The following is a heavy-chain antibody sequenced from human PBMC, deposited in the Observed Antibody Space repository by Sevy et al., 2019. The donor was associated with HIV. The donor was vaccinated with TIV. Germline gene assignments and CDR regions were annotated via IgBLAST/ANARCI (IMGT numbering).Heavy chain of an antibody. J-gene: IGHJ4*02. CDR1: GFTFTNYG. V-gene: IGHV3-23*01. CDR2: ISNSGANT. D-gene: IGHD6-19*01. Sequence: GGSLRLSCAASGFTFTNYGMHWVRQAPGKGLEWVSGISNSGANTYYADSVGGRFTVSRDNSKNTVYLQLNSLRAEETAIYYCAKEWTLLSDWYGEFDYWGQGTLVTVSS. CDR3: AKEWTLLSDWYGEFDY.